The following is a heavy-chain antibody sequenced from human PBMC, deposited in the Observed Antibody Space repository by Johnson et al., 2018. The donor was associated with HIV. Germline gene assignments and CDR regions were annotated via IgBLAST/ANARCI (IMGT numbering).Heavy chain of an antibody. CDR1: GFTVSRNY. J-gene: IGHJ3*02. D-gene: IGHD3-22*01. V-gene: IGHV3-66*01. CDR2: IYSGGST. CDR3: ARALYYYDRGDAFDI. Sequence: VQLVESGGGLVQPGGSLRLSCAASGFTVSRNYMNWVRQAPGKGLEWVSVIYSGGSTYYADSEKGRFTISRDNSKNTLYLQMNSLRAEDTAVYYCARALYYYDRGDAFDIWGQGTMVTVSS.